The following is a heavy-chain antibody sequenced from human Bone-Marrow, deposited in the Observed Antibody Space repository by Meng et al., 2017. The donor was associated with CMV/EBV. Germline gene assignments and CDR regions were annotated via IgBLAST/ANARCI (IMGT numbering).Heavy chain of an antibody. J-gene: IGHJ4*02. CDR2: ILNDGINT. Sequence: AASGFNFSNYGMHWVRQAPGKGLEWVTLILNDGINTYYADSVKGRFTISRDNSKNTLYLQMNSLRAEDTAVYYCARGDSTSWFSSDYWGQGTLVTVSS. CDR3: ARGDSTSWFSSDY. CDR1: GFNFSNYG. D-gene: IGHD6-13*01. V-gene: IGHV3-33*01.